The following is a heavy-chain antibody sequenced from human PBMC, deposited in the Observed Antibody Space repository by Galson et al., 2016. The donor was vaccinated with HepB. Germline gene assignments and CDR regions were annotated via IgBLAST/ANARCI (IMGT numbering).Heavy chain of an antibody. CDR1: GFTFSDYY. Sequence: SLRLSCAASGFTFSDYYMDWVRQAPGKGLEWVSGISGSGGSTTYAKSVEGRFTMSRENSKNTMYLQMNSLRVEDTAVYYCAKDSVMGVAANRNWFDSWGQGTQVTVSS. CDR3: AKDSVMGVAANRNWFDS. V-gene: IGHV3-23*01. CDR2: ISGSGGST. J-gene: IGHJ5*01. D-gene: IGHD2-15*01.